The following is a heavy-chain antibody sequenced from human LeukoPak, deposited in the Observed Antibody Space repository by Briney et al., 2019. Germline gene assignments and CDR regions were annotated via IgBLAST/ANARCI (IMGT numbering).Heavy chain of an antibody. J-gene: IGHJ4*02. V-gene: IGHV3-30*02. D-gene: IGHD3-22*01. CDR3: AKEIYYDSTGPQY. CDR1: GFTFSSFG. CDR2: IRYDGIAI. Sequence: PGGSLRLSCAASGFTFSSFGMNWVRQAPGKGLEWVTFIRYDGIAIQYADSVKGRFTVSRDNSKNTLYLQMNSLRAEDTAVYHCAKEIYYDSTGPQYWGQGTLVTVSS.